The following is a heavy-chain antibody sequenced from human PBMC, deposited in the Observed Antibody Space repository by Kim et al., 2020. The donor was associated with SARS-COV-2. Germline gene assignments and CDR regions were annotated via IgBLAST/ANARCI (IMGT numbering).Heavy chain of an antibody. CDR3: ARDLGIAVAGPMYYFDY. D-gene: IGHD6-19*01. Sequence: SQCRVTMTRDTSTSTVYMELSSLRSEDTAVYYCARDLGIAVAGPMYYFDYWGQGTLVTVSS. J-gene: IGHJ4*02. V-gene: IGHV1-46*01.